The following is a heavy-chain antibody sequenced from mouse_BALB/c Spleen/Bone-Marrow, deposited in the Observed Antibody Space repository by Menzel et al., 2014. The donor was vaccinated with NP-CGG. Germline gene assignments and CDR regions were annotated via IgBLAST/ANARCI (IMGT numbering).Heavy chain of an antibody. V-gene: IGHV7-3*02. J-gene: IGHJ2*01. D-gene: IGHD1-3*01. CDR1: GFTFTDYY. CDR2: IRNKANGYTT. Sequence: EVQGVESGGGLVQPGGSLRLSCATSGFTFTDYYMNWVRQPPGKALEWLGFIRNKANGYTTEYSTSVKGRFTISRDNSQNILYLQMNTLRGEDSAPYYCARDKGSVFFDYWGQGTTLTVSS. CDR3: ARDKGSVFFDY.